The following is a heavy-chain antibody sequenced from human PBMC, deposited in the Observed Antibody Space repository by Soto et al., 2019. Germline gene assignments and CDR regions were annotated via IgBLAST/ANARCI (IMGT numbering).Heavy chain of an antibody. Sequence: QVQLVQSGAEVKKPGSSVKVSCRASEGPFSSYSVIWMRQAPGQALEWLGGMMPMTDETKYARKFQGRLAISGDESTNTAYMELSSLRPEDTAVYYCAGGWSGDNWFEPWGQGTPVIVSS. CDR3: AGGWSGDNWFEP. V-gene: IGHV1-69*01. J-gene: IGHJ5*02. D-gene: IGHD3-3*01. CDR1: EGPFSSYS. CDR2: MMPMTDET.